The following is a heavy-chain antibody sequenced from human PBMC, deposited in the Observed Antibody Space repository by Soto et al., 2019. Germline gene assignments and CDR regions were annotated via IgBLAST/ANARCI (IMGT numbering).Heavy chain of an antibody. D-gene: IGHD6-13*01. V-gene: IGHV3-30-3*01. J-gene: IGHJ6*02. CDR2: ISYDGSNK. CDR3: AKSSSSPYYGMDV. Sequence: GGSLRLSCAASGFTFSSYAMHWVRQAPGKGLEWVAVISYDGSNKYYADSVKGRFTISRDNSKNTLYLQMNSLRAEDTAVYYCAKSSSSPYYGMDVWGQGTTVTVSS. CDR1: GFTFSSYA.